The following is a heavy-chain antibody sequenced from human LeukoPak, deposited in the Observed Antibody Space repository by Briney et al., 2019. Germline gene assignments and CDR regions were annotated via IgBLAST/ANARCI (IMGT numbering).Heavy chain of an antibody. J-gene: IGHJ4*02. CDR3: AREGGIVVVPAAPDY. CDR1: GFTFSSYS. CDR2: ISSSSSYI. V-gene: IGHV3-21*01. Sequence: GGSLRLACAASGFTFSSYSMNWVRQAPGKGLEWVSSISSSSSYIYYADSVKGRFTISRDNAKNSLYLQMNSLRAEDTAVYYCAREGGIVVVPAAPDYWGQGTLVTVSS. D-gene: IGHD2-2*01.